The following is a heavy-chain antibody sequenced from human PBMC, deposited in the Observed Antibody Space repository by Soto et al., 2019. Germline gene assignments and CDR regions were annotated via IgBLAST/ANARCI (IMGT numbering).Heavy chain of an antibody. CDR1: GYSFTSYW. CDR3: ARRCRGGDCYAAFDI. V-gene: IGHV5-51*01. Sequence: GASLKISCKGSGYSFTSYWIGWVRQMPGKGLEWMGIIYPGDSDTRYSPSFQGQVTISADKSISTAYLQWSSLKASDTAMYYCARRCRGGDCYAAFDIWGQGTMVTVSS. J-gene: IGHJ3*02. D-gene: IGHD2-21*02. CDR2: IYPGDSDT.